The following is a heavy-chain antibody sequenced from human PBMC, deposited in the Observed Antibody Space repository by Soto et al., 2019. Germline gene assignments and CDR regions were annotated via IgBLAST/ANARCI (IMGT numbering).Heavy chain of an antibody. CDR1: GGRCAGYV. V-gene: IGHV5-51*01. D-gene: IGHD2-2*01. Sequence: GLSLNISSKGSGGRCAGYVVGRVRQMPGKGLEWMGIIYPGDSDTRYSPSFQGRVTITADESTRTASMELSSLRSDDTAVYYCARERSVGYCITTTCPKPFCDYGMDVWGQRTTVNVSS. J-gene: IGHJ6*02. CDR2: IYPGDSDT. CDR3: ARERSVGYCITTTCPKPFCDYGMDV.